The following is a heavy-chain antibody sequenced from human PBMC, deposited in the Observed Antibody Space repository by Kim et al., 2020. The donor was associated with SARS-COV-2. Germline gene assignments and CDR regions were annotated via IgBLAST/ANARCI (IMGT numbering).Heavy chain of an antibody. D-gene: IGHD3-22*01. CDR3: ARDLSTDYYDSSGYSSDY. V-gene: IGHV3-33*05. CDR1: GFTFSSDG. Sequence: GGSLRLSCAASGFTFSSDGMHWVRQAPGKGLEGVAVISYDGSNKYYADSVKGRFTISRDNSKNTLYLQMNSLRAEDTAVYYCARDLSTDYYDSSGYSSDYWGQGTLVTVSS. J-gene: IGHJ4*02. CDR2: ISYDGSNK.